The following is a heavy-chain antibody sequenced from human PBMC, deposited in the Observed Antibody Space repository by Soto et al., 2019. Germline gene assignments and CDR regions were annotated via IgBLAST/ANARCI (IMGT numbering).Heavy chain of an antibody. V-gene: IGHV4-30-2*01. D-gene: IGHD2-15*01. J-gene: IGHJ4*02. Sequence: QLQLQESGSGLVKPSQTLSLTCAVSGGSISSGGYSWSWIRQPPGKGLEWIGYIYHSGSTYYNPSLKSPVTILVARSKNQFSLKLSSVPAADTAVYYCARGEVVALGYWGQGTLVTVSS. CDR2: IYHSGST. CDR3: ARGEVVALGY. CDR1: GGSISSGGYS.